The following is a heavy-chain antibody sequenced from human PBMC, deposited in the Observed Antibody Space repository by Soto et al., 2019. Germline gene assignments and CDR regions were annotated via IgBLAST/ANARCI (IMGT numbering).Heavy chain of an antibody. J-gene: IGHJ4*02. V-gene: IGHV1-46*02. CDR3: ARGPDDSDVPRWDH. D-gene: IGHD4-17*01. Sequence: QVQLVQSGPEVRKSGASVRLSCATSGYNFNQYYIHWVRQAPGQGLEWMGIINLRGGTTEYAHKFRGRVTGTGDTSTRTAYMELSSLRSEDTAVYFCARGPDDSDVPRWDHWGQGTLITVSS. CDR1: GYNFNQYY. CDR2: INLRGGTT.